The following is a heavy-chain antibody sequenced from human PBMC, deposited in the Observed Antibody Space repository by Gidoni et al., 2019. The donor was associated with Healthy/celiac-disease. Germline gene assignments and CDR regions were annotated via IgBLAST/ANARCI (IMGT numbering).Heavy chain of an antibody. J-gene: IGHJ4*02. Sequence: QVQLVQSGAEVKQPGSSVKVSCTASGGTFSSYAISWVRQAPGQGLEWMGGIIPIFGTANYAQKFQGRVTITADESTSTAYMELSSLRSEDTAVYYCATLYSGYDSHAHFDYWGQGTLVTVSS. CDR3: ATLYSGYDSHAHFDY. CDR1: GGTFSSYA. CDR2: IIPIFGTA. D-gene: IGHD5-12*01. V-gene: IGHV1-69*01.